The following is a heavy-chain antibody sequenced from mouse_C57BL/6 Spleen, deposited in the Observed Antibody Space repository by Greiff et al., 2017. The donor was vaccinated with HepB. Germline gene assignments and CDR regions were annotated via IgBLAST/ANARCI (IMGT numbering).Heavy chain of an antibody. V-gene: IGHV5-9*01. Sequence: EVMLVESGGGLVKPGGSLKLSCAASGFTFSSYTMSWVRQTPEKRLEWVATISGGGGNTYYPDSVKGRFTISRDNAKNTLYLQMSSLRSEDTALYYCASPDYYGSSYRYFDVWGTGTTVTVSS. J-gene: IGHJ1*03. CDR1: GFTFSSYT. CDR2: ISGGGGNT. CDR3: ASPDYYGSSYRYFDV. D-gene: IGHD1-1*01.